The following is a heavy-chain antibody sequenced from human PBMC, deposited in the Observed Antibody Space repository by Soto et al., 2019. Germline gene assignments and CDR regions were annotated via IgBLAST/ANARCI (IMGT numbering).Heavy chain of an antibody. D-gene: IGHD3-10*01. J-gene: IGHJ6*02. V-gene: IGHV1-2*02. CDR1: GNTFTGYY. CDR3: ARVGFNYYYGMDV. Sequence: QVQLEQSGAEVKKPGASVKVSCKASGNTFTGYYMHWVRQATGQGLEWMGWIDPNSGDTNFAQKCQGRVTMTRDTSIRTGYMELSRLRSDDTAVYYCARVGFNYYYGMDVWGQGTTVTVSS. CDR2: IDPNSGDT.